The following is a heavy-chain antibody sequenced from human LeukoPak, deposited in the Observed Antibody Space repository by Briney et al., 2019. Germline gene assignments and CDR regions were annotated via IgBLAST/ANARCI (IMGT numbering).Heavy chain of an antibody. J-gene: IGHJ3*02. Sequence: GESLKISCKGSGYSFPNYWIAWVRQMPGKGLEWMGRIDPSDSYTNYSPSFQGHVTTSADKSISTAYLQWSSLKASDTAMYYCARLGYCSGGSCHEADAFDIWGQGTMVTVSS. CDR3: ARLGYCSGGSCHEADAFDI. V-gene: IGHV5-10-1*01. CDR1: GYSFPNYW. CDR2: IDPSDSYT. D-gene: IGHD2-15*01.